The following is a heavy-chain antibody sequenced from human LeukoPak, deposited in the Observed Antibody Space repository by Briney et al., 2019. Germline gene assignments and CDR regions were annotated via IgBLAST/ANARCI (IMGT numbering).Heavy chain of an antibody. CDR1: GGSVSSGSYY. Sequence: PSETLSLTCTVSGGSVSSGSYYWSWIRQPPGKGLEWIGHIYYSGSTNYNPSHKSRATISVDTSKNQFSLKLSSVTAADTAVYYCARVSGSSSGYFDYWGQGTLVTVSS. D-gene: IGHD6-19*01. V-gene: IGHV4-61*01. CDR2: IYYSGST. CDR3: ARVSGSSSGYFDY. J-gene: IGHJ4*02.